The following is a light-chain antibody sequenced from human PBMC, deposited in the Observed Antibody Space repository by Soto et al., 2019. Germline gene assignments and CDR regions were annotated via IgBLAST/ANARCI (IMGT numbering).Light chain of an antibody. V-gene: IGLV2-14*01. J-gene: IGLJ2*01. CDR1: SSDVGGYNY. Sequence: QSVLTQPASVSGSPGQSITISCTGSSSDVGGYNYVSWYQQHPGKAPKIIIYEVFNRPSGVSDRFSGSKSGNTASLTISGLQAEDEASYFCISYTSSSSLVFGGGTKLTVL. CDR3: ISYTSSSSLV. CDR2: EVF.